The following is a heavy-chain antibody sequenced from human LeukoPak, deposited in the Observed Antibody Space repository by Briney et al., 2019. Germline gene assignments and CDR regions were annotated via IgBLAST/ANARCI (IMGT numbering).Heavy chain of an antibody. V-gene: IGHV4-30-2*01. CDR1: GGSISSGGYY. J-gene: IGHJ4*02. CDR3: ASEYSSSLRIDY. D-gene: IGHD6-6*01. CDR2: IYHSGST. Sequence: QPSQTLSLTCTVSGGSISSGGYYWSWIRQPPGKGLEWIGYIYHSGSTYYNPSLKSRVTISVDRSKNQFSLKLSSVTAADTAVYYCASEYSSSLRIDYWGQGTLVTVSS.